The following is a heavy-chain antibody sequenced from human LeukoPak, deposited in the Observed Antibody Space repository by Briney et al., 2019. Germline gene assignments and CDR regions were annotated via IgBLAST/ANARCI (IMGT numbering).Heavy chain of an antibody. V-gene: IGHV3-48*03. Sequence: PGGSLRLSCAASGFTFSSCEMSWVRQAPGKGLEWVSYISSSGSVIYYADSVKGRFTISRDNAKNSLYLQMNSLRAEDTAVYYCARGGRFLWFGGDFWGPGTLVTVSS. CDR1: GFTFSSCE. CDR2: ISSSGSVI. J-gene: IGHJ4*02. D-gene: IGHD3-10*01. CDR3: ARGGRFLWFGGDF.